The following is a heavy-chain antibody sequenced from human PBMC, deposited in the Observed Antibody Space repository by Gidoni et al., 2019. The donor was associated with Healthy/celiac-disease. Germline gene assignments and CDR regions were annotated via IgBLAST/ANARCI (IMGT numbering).Heavy chain of an antibody. CDR1: GYSFTSYW. J-gene: IGHJ2*01. Sequence: EVQLVQSGAEVKKPGESLKISCKGSGYSFTSYWIGWVRQMPGKGLEWMGIIYPGDSDTRYSPSFQGQVTISADKSISTAYLQWSSLKASDTAMYYCARHDLFYDSSGYKSGYFDLWGRGTLVTVS. D-gene: IGHD3-22*01. CDR3: ARHDLFYDSSGYKSGYFDL. V-gene: IGHV5-51*01. CDR2: IYPGDSDT.